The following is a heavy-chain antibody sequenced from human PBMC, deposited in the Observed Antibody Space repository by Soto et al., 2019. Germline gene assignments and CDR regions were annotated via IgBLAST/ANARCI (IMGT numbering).Heavy chain of an antibody. CDR1: GYPFTSYA. CDR3: ARSSGGNFGIIIEGTNWFAP. V-gene: IGHV1-3*01. J-gene: IGHJ5*02. Sequence: VKVSCKASGYPFTSYAMHWVRQAPGQVLEWMGVINPHGGSTAYAQKFKGRVTLTRDTSASTVYMAVSSLTSEDTAMYYCARSSGGNFGIIIEGTNWFAPWGQGTLVTVSS. D-gene: IGHD1-26*01. CDR2: INPHGGST.